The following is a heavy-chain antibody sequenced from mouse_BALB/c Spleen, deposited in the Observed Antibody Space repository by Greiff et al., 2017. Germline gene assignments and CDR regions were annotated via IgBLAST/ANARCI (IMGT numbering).Heavy chain of an antibody. V-gene: IGHV2-9-2*01. Sequence: VQLVESGPGLVAPSQSLSITCTVSGFSLTSYDISWIRQPPGKGLEWLGVIWTGGGTNYNSAFMSRLSISKDNSKSQVFLKMNSLQTDDTAIYYCVRAYYAMDYWGQGTSVTVSS. J-gene: IGHJ4*01. CDR3: VRAYYAMDY. CDR1: GFSLTSYD. CDR2: IWTGGGT.